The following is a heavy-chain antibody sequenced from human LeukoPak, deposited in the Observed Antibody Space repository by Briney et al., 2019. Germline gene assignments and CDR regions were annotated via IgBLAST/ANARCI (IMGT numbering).Heavy chain of an antibody. CDR3: ARRRWFGDPKDWYFDL. J-gene: IGHJ2*01. CDR2: ISHGGNT. V-gene: IGHV4-34*01. Sequence: PSETLSFTCAVYGGSLSGYHWNWVRQSPEKGLEWIGEISHGGNTNYNPSLKSRVAISVDTSKQQFSLKLNSVIAADTAVYYCARRRWFGDPKDWYFDLWGPGALVTVSS. D-gene: IGHD3-10*01. CDR1: GGSLSGYH.